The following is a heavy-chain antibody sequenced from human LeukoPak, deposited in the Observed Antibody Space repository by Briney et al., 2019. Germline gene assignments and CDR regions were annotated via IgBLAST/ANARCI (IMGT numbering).Heavy chain of an antibody. CDR1: GGSISNYY. CDR3: ARGRQGYSYGREYYYYDMDV. D-gene: IGHD5-18*01. J-gene: IGHJ6*02. CDR2: IYYRGST. Sequence: SETLSLTCSVSGGSISNYYWSWIRQPPGKGLEWIGYIYYRGSTNYNASLKSRVTISVDTSKNQFYLRLTSVTAADTAVYYCARGRQGYSYGREYYYYDMDVWGQGTTVTVSS. V-gene: IGHV4-59*12.